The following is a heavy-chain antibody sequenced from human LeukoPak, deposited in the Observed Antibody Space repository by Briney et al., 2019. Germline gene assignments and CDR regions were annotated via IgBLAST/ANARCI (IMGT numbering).Heavy chain of an antibody. Sequence: PSETLSLTCTVSGGSISSSTYYWGWIRQPPGKGLEWIGSIHYSGITYYNPSLKSRVTISVDTSKNQFSLKLSSVTAADTAVYYCARPDARGMYYYDSSGYSTQFDPWGQGTLVTVSS. V-gene: IGHV4-39*01. J-gene: IGHJ5*02. CDR1: GGSISSSTYY. CDR2: IHYSGIT. D-gene: IGHD3-22*01. CDR3: ARPDARGMYYYDSSGYSTQFDP.